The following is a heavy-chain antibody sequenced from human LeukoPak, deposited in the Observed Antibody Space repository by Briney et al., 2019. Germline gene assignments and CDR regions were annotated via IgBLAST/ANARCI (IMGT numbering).Heavy chain of an antibody. J-gene: IGHJ3*02. CDR2: IIPILGIA. Sequence: ASVKVSCKASGGTFSSYAISWMRQAPGQGLEWMGRIIPILGIANYAQKFQGRVTITADKSTSTAYMELSSLRSEDTAVYYCARGDSSSSSSDAFDIWGQGTMVTVSS. CDR3: ARGDSSSSSSDAFDI. CDR1: GGTFSSYA. V-gene: IGHV1-69*04. D-gene: IGHD6-6*01.